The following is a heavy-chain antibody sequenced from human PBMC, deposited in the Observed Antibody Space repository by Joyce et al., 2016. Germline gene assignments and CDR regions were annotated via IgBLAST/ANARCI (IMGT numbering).Heavy chain of an antibody. CDR3: ARVPGFH. Sequence: ASGFTVSNNYMTWVRQAPGKGLEWVSFIYSGGDTYYAASVKGRFTISRDKNTLYLQMNSLRVEDTAVYYCARVPGFHWGQGTLVTVSS. V-gene: IGHV3-53*01. CDR1: GFTVSNNY. CDR2: IYSGGDT. J-gene: IGHJ4*02.